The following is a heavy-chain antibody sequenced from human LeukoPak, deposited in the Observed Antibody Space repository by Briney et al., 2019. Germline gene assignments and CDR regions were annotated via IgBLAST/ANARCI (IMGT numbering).Heavy chain of an antibody. CDR2: ISNRGGTT. J-gene: IGHJ4*02. Sequence: PGGSLRLSCAASGFTFSNYAVTWVRQAPGKGLQSVSLISNRGGTTYYADSVKGGFTIARDNSKNRLYLQMKSLRAEDTAVYYCAKEGPYCGGDCYGVFDYWGQGTLVTVSS. CDR1: GFTFSNYA. V-gene: IGHV3-23*01. D-gene: IGHD2-21*02. CDR3: AKEGPYCGGDCYGVFDY.